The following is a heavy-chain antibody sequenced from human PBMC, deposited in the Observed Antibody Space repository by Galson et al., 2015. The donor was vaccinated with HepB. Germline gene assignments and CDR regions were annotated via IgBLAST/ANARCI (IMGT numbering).Heavy chain of an antibody. Sequence: SVKVSCKASGYTFTSYGISWVRQAPGQGLEWMGWISAYNGNTNYAQKLQGRVTMTTDTSTSTAYMELRSLRSDDTAVYYCARDNNWNDRLGWFDPWGQGTLVTVSS. CDR2: ISAYNGNT. V-gene: IGHV1-18*01. J-gene: IGHJ5*02. D-gene: IGHD1-20*01. CDR1: GYTFTSYG. CDR3: ARDNNWNDRLGWFDP.